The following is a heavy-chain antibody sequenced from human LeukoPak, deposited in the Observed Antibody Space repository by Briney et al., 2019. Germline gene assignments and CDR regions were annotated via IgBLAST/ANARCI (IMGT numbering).Heavy chain of an antibody. CDR1: GFPVSSNY. CDR2: IYSGDST. V-gene: IGHV3-53*01. J-gene: IGHJ4*02. CDR3: ARLVGITYFDY. D-gene: IGHD2-15*01. Sequence: PGGSLGLSCAASGFPVSSNYMSWVRQAPGKGLEWVSVIYSGDSTYHADSVKGRFTISRDNSKNTLFLQMNTLSAEDTAVYYCARLVGITYFDYWGQGTLVTVSS.